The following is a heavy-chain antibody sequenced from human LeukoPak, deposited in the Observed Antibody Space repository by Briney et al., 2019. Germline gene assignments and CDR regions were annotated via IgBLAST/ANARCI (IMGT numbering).Heavy chain of an antibody. V-gene: IGHV3-21*01. J-gene: IGHJ4*02. CDR1: GFTFSSYS. D-gene: IGHD4-17*01. Sequence: EGSLRLSCAASGFTFSSYSMSWVRQAPGKGLEWVSSISSSSSYIYYADSVKGRFTISRDNAKNSLYLQMNSLRAEDTAVYYCARDLSISATVTTLFYWGQGTLVTVSS. CDR2: ISSSSSYI. CDR3: ARDLSISATVTTLFY.